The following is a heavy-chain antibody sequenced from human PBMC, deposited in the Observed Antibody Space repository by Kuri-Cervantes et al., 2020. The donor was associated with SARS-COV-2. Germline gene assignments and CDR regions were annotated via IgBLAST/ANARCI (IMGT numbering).Heavy chain of an antibody. J-gene: IGHJ4*02. D-gene: IGHD4-17*01. CDR2: ISGSGGST. CDR1: GFTFSSYA. CDR3: AKAKTTVTTFDY. V-gene: IGHV3-23*01. Sequence: LSLTCAASGFTFSSYAMSWVRQAPGKGLEWVSAISGSGGSTYYADSVKGRFTISRDNSKNTLYLQMNSLRAEDTAVYYCAKAKTTVTTFDYWGQGTLVTVSS.